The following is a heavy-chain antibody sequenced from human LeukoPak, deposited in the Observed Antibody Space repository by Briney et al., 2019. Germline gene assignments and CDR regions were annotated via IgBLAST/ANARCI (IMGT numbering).Heavy chain of an antibody. CDR3: AKDESGGSSWYWYSSHHHNWFDY. CDR1: GFTFSSYA. CDR2: ISGSGGST. D-gene: IGHD6-13*01. J-gene: IGHJ4*02. V-gene: IGHV3-23*01. Sequence: GGSLRLSCAASGFTFSSYAMSWVRQAPGKGLEWVSAISGSGGSTYYADSVKGRFTISRDNSKNTLYLQMNSLRAEDTAVYYCAKDESGGSSWYWYSSHHHNWFDYWGQGTLVTVSS.